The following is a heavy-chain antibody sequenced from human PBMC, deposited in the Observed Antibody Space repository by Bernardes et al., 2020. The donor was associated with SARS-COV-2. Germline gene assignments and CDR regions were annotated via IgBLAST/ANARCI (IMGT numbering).Heavy chain of an antibody. CDR3: ARDSHYDILTGYYDY. D-gene: IGHD3-9*01. J-gene: IGHJ4*02. CDR2: ISWNSGSI. CDR1: GFTFDDYA. Sequence: GGSLRLSCAASGFTFDDYAMHWVRQAPGKGLEWVSGISWNSGSIGYADSVKGRFTISRDNAKNSLYLQMNSLRAEDTAVYYCARDSHYDILTGYYDYWGQGTLVTVSS. V-gene: IGHV3-9*01.